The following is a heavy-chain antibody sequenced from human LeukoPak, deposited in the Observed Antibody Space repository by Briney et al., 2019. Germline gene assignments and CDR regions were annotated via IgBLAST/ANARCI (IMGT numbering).Heavy chain of an antibody. Sequence: SETLSLTCAVYGGSFSGYYWSWIRQPPGKGLEWIGEINHSGSTNYNPSLKSRVTISVDTSKNQFSLKLSSVTAADTAVYYCAVAAAGTYYYGMDVWGQGTTVTVSS. J-gene: IGHJ6*02. V-gene: IGHV4-34*01. D-gene: IGHD6-13*01. CDR2: INHSGST. CDR1: GGSFSGYY. CDR3: AVAAAGTYYYGMDV.